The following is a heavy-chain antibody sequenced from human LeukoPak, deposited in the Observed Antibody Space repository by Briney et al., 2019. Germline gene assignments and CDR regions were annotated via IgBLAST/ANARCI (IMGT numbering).Heavy chain of an antibody. CDR3: ASGVIILGAFDI. J-gene: IGHJ3*02. Sequence: ASVKVSCKASGYIFTGYYIHWVRQAPGQGLEWMGWINPNSGATNYPQKFQGRVTMTRDTSISTAYMELSRLRSDDTAVYYCASGVIILGAFDIWGQGTMVTVSS. D-gene: IGHD3-10*01. CDR2: INPNSGAT. CDR1: GYIFTGYY. V-gene: IGHV1-2*02.